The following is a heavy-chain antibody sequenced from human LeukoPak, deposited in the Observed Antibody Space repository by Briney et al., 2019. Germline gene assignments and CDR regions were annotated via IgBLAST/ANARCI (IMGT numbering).Heavy chain of an antibody. CDR3: ARDLTVVPAAMARD. CDR1: GYSLSNYG. V-gene: IGHV1-18*01. CDR2: ISAYNSDT. D-gene: IGHD2-2*01. Sequence: ASVKVSCKASGYSLSNYGVNWVRQAPGQGFEWMGWISAYNSDTKYGQKFEGRVVMTRDTSTSTIYMELTNLRSDDTAVYYCARDLTVVPAAMARDWGQGTLVIVSS. J-gene: IGHJ4*02.